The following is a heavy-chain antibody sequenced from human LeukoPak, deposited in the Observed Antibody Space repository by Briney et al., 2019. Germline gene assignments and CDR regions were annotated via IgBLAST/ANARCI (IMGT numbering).Heavy chain of an antibody. CDR2: ISSSSNYI. J-gene: IGHJ4*02. V-gene: IGHV3-21*01. CDR3: ARDESLVRGAAFDY. D-gene: IGHD3-10*01. Sequence: GGSLRLSRAASGFTFSSYSMNWVRQAPGKGLEWVSYISSSSNYINYADSVKGRFTISRDNAKNSLYLQMNSLRAEDTAVYYCARDESLVRGAAFDYWGQGTLVTVSS. CDR1: GFTFSSYS.